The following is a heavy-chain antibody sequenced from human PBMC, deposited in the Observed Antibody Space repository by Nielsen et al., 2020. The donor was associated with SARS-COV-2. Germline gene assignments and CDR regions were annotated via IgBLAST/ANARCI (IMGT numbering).Heavy chain of an antibody. CDR1: GFTVSSNY. CDR2: IYSCGST. Sequence: GESLRLSCAASGFTVSSNYMSWVRQAPGKGLEWVSVIYSCGSTYYADSVKGRFTISRDNSKNTLYLQMNSLRAEDTAVYYCARSGSSTNYGMDVWGQGTTVTVSS. J-gene: IGHJ6*02. CDR3: ARSGSSTNYGMDV. V-gene: IGHV3-66*02. D-gene: IGHD2-2*01.